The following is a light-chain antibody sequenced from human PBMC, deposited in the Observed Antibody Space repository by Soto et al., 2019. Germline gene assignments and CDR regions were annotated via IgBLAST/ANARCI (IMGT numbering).Light chain of an antibody. V-gene: IGKV1-5*01. CDR1: QSISSW. CDR2: DAS. Sequence: DIHMTQSPSSLSAPVGDRVTITCRASQSISSWLAWYQQKPGKAPKLLIYDASSLESGVPSRFSGSGSGTEFTLTISSLQPDDFATYYCQQYNSYSPWTFGQGTKVDIK. CDR3: QQYNSYSPWT. J-gene: IGKJ1*01.